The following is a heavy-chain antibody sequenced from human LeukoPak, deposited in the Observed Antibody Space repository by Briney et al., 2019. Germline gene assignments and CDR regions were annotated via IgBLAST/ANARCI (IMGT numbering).Heavy chain of an antibody. V-gene: IGHV3-64*01. CDR3: ARGPGVGGLHKGNY. J-gene: IGHJ4*02. D-gene: IGHD5-24*01. CDR2: ISSNGGST. Sequence: GGSLRLSCAASGFTFSSYAMHWVRQAPGKGLEYVSAISSNGGSTYYANSVKGRFTISRDNSKNTLYLQMGSLRAEDMAVYYCARGPGVGGLHKGNYWGQGTLVTVSS. CDR1: GFTFSSYA.